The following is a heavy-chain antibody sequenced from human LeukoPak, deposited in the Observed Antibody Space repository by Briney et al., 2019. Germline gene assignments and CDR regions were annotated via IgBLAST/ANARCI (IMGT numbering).Heavy chain of an antibody. J-gene: IGHJ3*02. D-gene: IGHD2-15*01. CDR3: ARGLRYCSGGSCYLGAFDI. CDR1: GGSFSGYY. Sequence: PSETLSLTCAVYGGSFSGYYWSWIRQPPGKGLEWIGEINHSGSTNYNPSLKSRVTISVDTSKNQFSLKLSSVTAADTAVYCCARGLRYCSGGSCYLGAFDIWGQGTMVTVSS. CDR2: INHSGST. V-gene: IGHV4-34*01.